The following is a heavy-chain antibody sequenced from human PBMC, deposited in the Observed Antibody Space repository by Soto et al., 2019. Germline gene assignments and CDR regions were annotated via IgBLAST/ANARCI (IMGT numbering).Heavy chain of an antibody. V-gene: IGHV1-69*04. D-gene: IGHD5-12*01. CDR3: ARDGGEYSGYDHDAFDI. Sequence: SVKVSCKASGGTFSSYTISWVRQAPGQGLEWMGRIIPILGIANYAQKFQGRVTITADKSTSTAYMELSSLRSEDTAVYYCARDGGEYSGYDHDAFDIWGQGTMVTVSS. J-gene: IGHJ3*02. CDR2: IIPILGIA. CDR1: GGTFSSYT.